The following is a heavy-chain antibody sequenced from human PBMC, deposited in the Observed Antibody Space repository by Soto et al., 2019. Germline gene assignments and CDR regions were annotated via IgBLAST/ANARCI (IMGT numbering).Heavy chain of an antibody. CDR1: GFSLSTSGVG. V-gene: IGHV2-5*02. CDR3: AHRQRTVYFDY. J-gene: IGHJ4*02. CDR2: LYWDDDK. D-gene: IGHD4-17*01. Sequence: QITLKESGPTLVKPTQTLTLTCTFSGFSLSTSGVGVGWIRQPPGKALGWLALLYWDDDKRFSPSLKSRLTITKDPSKNQVVLTMTNMDPVDTATYYCAHRQRTVYFDYWGQGTLVTVSS.